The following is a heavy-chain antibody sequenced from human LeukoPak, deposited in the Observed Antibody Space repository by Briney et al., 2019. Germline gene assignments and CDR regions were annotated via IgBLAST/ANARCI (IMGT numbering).Heavy chain of an antibody. Sequence: PGGSLRLACAASGFTFDDYAMHWVRQAPGKGLEWVSGISWNSGSIGYADSVKGRFTISRDNAKNSLYLQMNSLRAEDTALYYCAKDRGSGYWGGFDCWGQGTLSPSPQ. J-gene: IGHJ4*02. CDR1: GFTFDDYA. CDR3: AKDRGSGYWGGFDC. D-gene: IGHD3-22*01. CDR2: ISWNSGSI. V-gene: IGHV3-9*01.